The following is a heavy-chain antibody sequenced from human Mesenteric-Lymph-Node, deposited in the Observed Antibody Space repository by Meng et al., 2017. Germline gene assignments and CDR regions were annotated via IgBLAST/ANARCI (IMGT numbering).Heavy chain of an antibody. J-gene: IGHJ5*02. V-gene: IGHV3-33*01. Sequence: GGSLRLSCAASGFTFSSYGMHWVRQAPGKGLEWVAVIWYDGSNKYYADSVKGRFTISRDNSKNTLYLQMNSLRAEDTAVYYCARDFRRSEAPPSAAAAVGTWGQGTLVTVSS. CDR1: GFTFSSYG. CDR3: ARDFRRSEAPPSAAAAVGT. CDR2: IWYDGSNK. D-gene: IGHD6-13*01.